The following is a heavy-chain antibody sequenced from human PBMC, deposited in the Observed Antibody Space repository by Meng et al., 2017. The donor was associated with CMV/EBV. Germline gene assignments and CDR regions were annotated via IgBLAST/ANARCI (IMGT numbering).Heavy chain of an antibody. D-gene: IGHD3-3*01. J-gene: IGHJ6*02. CDR1: GFTFSSYA. V-gene: IGHV3-23*01. CDR3: ATETLFGVASYGMDV. Sequence: GESLKISCAASGFTFSSYAMSWVRQAPGRGLEWVSAISGSGGSTYYADSVKGRFTISRDNSKNTLYLQMNGLRAEDTAVYYCATETLFGVASYGMDVWGQGTTVTVSS. CDR2: ISGSGGST.